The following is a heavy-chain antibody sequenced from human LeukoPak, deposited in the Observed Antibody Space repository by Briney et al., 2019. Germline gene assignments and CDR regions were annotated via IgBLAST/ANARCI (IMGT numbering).Heavy chain of an antibody. Sequence: GGSLRLSCAASGFTFSSYAMSWVRQAPGEGLEWVTGISGSGGSTYYADSVKGRFTTSRDNSKNTLYLQMTSLRAEDTAVYYCAKDQVWIVVGSFDYWGQGTLVTVSS. V-gene: IGHV3-23*01. CDR3: AKDQVWIVVGSFDY. J-gene: IGHJ4*02. CDR1: GFTFSSYA. D-gene: IGHD3-22*01. CDR2: ISGSGGST.